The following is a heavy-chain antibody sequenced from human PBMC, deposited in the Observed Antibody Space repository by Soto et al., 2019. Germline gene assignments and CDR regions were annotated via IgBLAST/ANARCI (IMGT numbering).Heavy chain of an antibody. J-gene: IGHJ3*02. Sequence: QVLLVDSGGGVVQPGRSLRLSCAASGFTFSSYAMNWVRQAPGKGLEWVALISHDGSNKYYADSVKGRFTISRDNSKNTLYLQMNSLRAEDTAVYYCARVPSQYSSGWTDAFDIWGQGTMVTVSS. CDR3: ARVPSQYSSGWTDAFDI. V-gene: IGHV3-30-3*01. CDR2: ISHDGSNK. D-gene: IGHD6-19*01. CDR1: GFTFSSYA.